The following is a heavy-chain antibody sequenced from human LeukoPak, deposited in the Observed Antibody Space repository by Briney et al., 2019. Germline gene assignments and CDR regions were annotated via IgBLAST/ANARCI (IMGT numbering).Heavy chain of an antibody. Sequence: SETLSLTCAVYGGSFSGYYWSWIRRPPGKGLEWIGEINHSGSTNYNPSLKSRVTISVDTSKNQFSLKLSSVTAADTAVYYCARGPIARLYGTLDYWGQGTLVTVSS. J-gene: IGHJ4*02. CDR1: GGSFSGYY. CDR3: ARGPIARLYGTLDY. V-gene: IGHV4-34*01. CDR2: INHSGST. D-gene: IGHD1-14*01.